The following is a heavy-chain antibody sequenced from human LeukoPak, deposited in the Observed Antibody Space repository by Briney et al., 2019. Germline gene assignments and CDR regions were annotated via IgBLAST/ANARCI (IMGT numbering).Heavy chain of an antibody. Sequence: GGSLRLSCAASGFTFSSYSMNWVRQAPGKGLEGVSSIISSSSYIYYADSVEGRFTIPREKAKNSMYLQMNSLRAEDTAVYYCARDSPYCSSTSCYPQQDFDYWGQGTLVTVPS. V-gene: IGHV3-21*01. CDR1: GFTFSSYS. J-gene: IGHJ4*02. CDR2: IISSSSYI. CDR3: ARDSPYCSSTSCYPQQDFDY. D-gene: IGHD2-2*01.